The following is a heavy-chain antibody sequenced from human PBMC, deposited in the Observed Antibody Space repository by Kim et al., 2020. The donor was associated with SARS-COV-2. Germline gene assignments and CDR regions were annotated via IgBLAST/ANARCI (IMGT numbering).Heavy chain of an antibody. V-gene: IGHV3-15*01. D-gene: IGHD3-3*01. Sequence: GGSLRLSCAASGFTFSNAWMSWVRQAPGKGLEWVGLIKSKTDGGTTDYAAPVKGRFTIARDDSKNTLYLQMNSRKTKDTTVYYCTTPEYYDFWSGYSREYYFDYRGQGTLVTVSS. CDR3: TTPEYYDFWSGYSREYYFDY. J-gene: IGHJ4*02. CDR1: GFTFSNAW. CDR2: IKSKTDGGTT.